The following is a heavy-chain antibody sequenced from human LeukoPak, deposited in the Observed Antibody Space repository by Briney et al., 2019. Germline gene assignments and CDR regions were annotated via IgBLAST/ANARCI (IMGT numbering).Heavy chain of an antibody. J-gene: IGHJ4*02. Sequence: PGGSLRLPCAASGFTFSSYGMHWVRQAPGKGLEWVAVIWYDGSNKYYADSVKGRFTISRDNSKNTLYLQMNSLRAEDTAVYYCAKDLGYSYGYRLSLFDYWGQGTLVTVSS. CDR3: AKDLGYSYGYRLSLFDY. V-gene: IGHV3-33*06. CDR1: GFTFSSYG. CDR2: IWYDGSNK. D-gene: IGHD5-18*01.